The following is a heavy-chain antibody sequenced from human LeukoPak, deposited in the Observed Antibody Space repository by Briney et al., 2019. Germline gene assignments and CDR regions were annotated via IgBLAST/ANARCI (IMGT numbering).Heavy chain of an antibody. CDR1: GYTFTAQY. Sequence: ASVKVSCKASGYTFTAQYMHWVRQAPGQGLEWMGRINPNSGGTNYAQKFQGRVTMTRDTSISTAYMELSRLRSDDTAVYYCARALRRDGYNLGYWGQGTLVTVSS. D-gene: IGHD5-24*01. V-gene: IGHV1-2*06. CDR2: INPNSGGT. CDR3: ARALRRDGYNLGY. J-gene: IGHJ4*02.